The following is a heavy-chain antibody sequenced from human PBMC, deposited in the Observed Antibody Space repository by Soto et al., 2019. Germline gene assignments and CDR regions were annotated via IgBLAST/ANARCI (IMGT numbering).Heavy chain of an antibody. V-gene: IGHV3-23*01. J-gene: IGHJ4*02. D-gene: IGHD3-9*01. CDR2: ISGSGGST. Sequence: GGSLRLSCAASGFTFSSYAMSWVRQAPGKGLEWVSAISGSGGSTYYADSVKGRFTISRDNSKNTLYLQMNSLRAEDTAVYYCAKDLLRYFDWLPQDFDYWGQGTLVTVSS. CDR1: GFTFSSYA. CDR3: AKDLLRYFDWLPQDFDY.